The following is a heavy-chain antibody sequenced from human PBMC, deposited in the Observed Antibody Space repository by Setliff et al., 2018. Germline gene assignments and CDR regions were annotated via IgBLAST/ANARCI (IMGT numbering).Heavy chain of an antibody. J-gene: IGHJ6*02. Sequence: SETLSLTCTVSGGSISPYFWSWIRQPPGKGLEWIGYIYHNGNTNFNPSLKTRVTMSVDPSKNQFALNLRSVTAADTAVCYCVRDRTAYSYGLDVWAQGTTVTVSS. CDR3: VRDRTAYSYGLDV. V-gene: IGHV4-59*01. CDR2: IYHNGNT. CDR1: GGSISPYF. D-gene: IGHD5-18*01.